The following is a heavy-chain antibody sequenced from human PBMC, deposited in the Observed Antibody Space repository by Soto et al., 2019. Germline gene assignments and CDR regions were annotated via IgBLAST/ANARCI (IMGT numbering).Heavy chain of an antibody. J-gene: IGHJ4*02. CDR1: GYTFTSYA. Sequence: ASVKVSCKASGYTFTSYAMHWVRQAPGQRLEWMGWINAGNGNTKYSQKFQGRVTITRDTSASTAYMELSSLRSEDTAVYYCARVLGVSYDSSGYSYWGQRTLVTVSS. CDR3: ARVLGVSYDSSGYSY. D-gene: IGHD3-22*01. CDR2: INAGNGNT. V-gene: IGHV1-3*01.